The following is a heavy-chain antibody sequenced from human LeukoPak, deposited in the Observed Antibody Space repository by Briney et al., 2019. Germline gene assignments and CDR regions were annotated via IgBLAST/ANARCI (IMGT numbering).Heavy chain of an antibody. Sequence: PGGSLRLSCAASGFIFSSHGMNWVRQAPGKGLEWVSGISPSGDITYYADSVKGRFTISRDNSKNTLYLQMNSLRAEDTAVYYCAKSGGGYSYGQYYFDYWGQGTLVTVSS. CDR2: ISPSGDIT. V-gene: IGHV3-23*01. CDR1: GFIFSSHG. J-gene: IGHJ4*02. CDR3: AKSGGGYSYGQYYFDY. D-gene: IGHD5-18*01.